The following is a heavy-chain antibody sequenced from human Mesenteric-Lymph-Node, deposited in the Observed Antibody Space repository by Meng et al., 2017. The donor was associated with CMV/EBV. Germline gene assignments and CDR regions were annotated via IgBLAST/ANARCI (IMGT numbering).Heavy chain of an antibody. J-gene: IGHJ5*02. CDR3: ARGGIADRLKT. CDR1: GGSFSGYY. CDR2: INHSGST. Sequence: SETLSLTCAVYGGSFSGYYWTWIRQPPGKGLEWIGEINHSGSTYYNPSLASRVAMSVDTSQNHFSLRLTSVTAADTAVYFCARGGIADRLKTWGQGTLVTVSS. V-gene: IGHV4-34*01. D-gene: IGHD6-6*01.